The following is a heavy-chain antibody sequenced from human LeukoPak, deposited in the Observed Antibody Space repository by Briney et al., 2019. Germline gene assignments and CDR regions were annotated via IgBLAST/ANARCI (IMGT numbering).Heavy chain of an antibody. Sequence: GGSLRPSCAASGFTFSSYAMSWVRQAPGKGLEWVSAISGSGGSTYYADSVKGRFTISRDNSKNTLYLQMNSLRAEDTAVYYCAKDDAPGSGGSCFDYWGQGTLVTVSS. J-gene: IGHJ4*02. CDR2: ISGSGGST. CDR3: AKDDAPGSGGSCFDY. D-gene: IGHD2-15*01. CDR1: GFTFSSYA. V-gene: IGHV3-23*01.